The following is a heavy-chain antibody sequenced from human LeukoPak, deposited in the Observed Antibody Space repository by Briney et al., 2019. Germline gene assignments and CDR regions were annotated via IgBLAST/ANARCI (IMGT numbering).Heavy chain of an antibody. V-gene: IGHV3-7*03. CDR2: IKQDGSEK. J-gene: IGHJ4*02. Sequence: GGSLRLSCVTSGFTFSSYWMSWVRQAPGKGLEWVALIKQDGSEKYYVDSVKGRFTMSRDNAESSLYLQMNSLRVEDTAMYYCARVPGDYWGQGTLVTVSS. CDR3: ARVPGDY. D-gene: IGHD3-10*01. CDR1: GFTFSSYW.